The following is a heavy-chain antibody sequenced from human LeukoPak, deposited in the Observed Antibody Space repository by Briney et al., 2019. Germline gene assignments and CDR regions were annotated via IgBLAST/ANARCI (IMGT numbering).Heavy chain of an antibody. V-gene: IGHV3-48*01. D-gene: IGHD6-13*01. J-gene: IGHJ4*02. CDR1: GFTFSSYS. Sequence: GGSLRLSCAASGFTFSSYSMNWVRQAPGKGLEWVSYISSSSSTIYYADSVKGRFTISRDNAKNSLYLQMNSLRAEDTALYYCARDLSSSWTSGGEWGQGTLVTVSS. CDR2: ISSSSSTI. CDR3: ARDLSSSWTSGGE.